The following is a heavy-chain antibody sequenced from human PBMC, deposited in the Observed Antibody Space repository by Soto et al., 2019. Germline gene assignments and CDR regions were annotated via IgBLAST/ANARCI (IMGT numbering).Heavy chain of an antibody. CDR3: ARDQFASYGPKGALDY. D-gene: IGHD5-18*01. Sequence: QVQLVQSGAEVKKPGASVKVSCKASGYTFTSYGISWVRQAPGQGLEWMGWISAYNGNTNQAQQLRGSVSMTPATTTSTAYMELRSLRSDDTAVYYCARDQFASYGPKGALDYWGQGTLVTVSS. CDR2: ISAYNGNT. V-gene: IGHV1-18*01. J-gene: IGHJ4*02. CDR1: GYTFTSYG.